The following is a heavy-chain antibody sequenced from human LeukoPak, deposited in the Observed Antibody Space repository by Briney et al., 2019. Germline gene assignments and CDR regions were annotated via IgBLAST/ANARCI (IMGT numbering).Heavy chain of an antibody. J-gene: IGHJ6*02. Sequence: GGSLQISCKGSGYSFTSYWIGWVRQLPGKGLEGMGIIYPGDSDTRYSPSFQGQVTISADKSISTAYLQWSSLKASDTAMYYRARQGGSGYDSNYYYYGMDVWGQGTTVTVSS. CDR1: GYSFTSYW. CDR2: IYPGDSDT. CDR3: ARQGGSGYDSNYYYYGMDV. D-gene: IGHD5-12*01. V-gene: IGHV5-51*01.